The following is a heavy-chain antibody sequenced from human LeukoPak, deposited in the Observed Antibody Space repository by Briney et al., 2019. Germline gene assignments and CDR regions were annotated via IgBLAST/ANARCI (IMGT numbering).Heavy chain of an antibody. J-gene: IGHJ6*02. D-gene: IGHD2-2*02. CDR3: ARVVLSCSSTSCYTYYYYGMDV. CDR1: GGSISSGDYY. Sequence: SETLSLTCTVSGGSISSGDYYWSWIRQPPGKGLEWIGNIYYSGSTYYNPSLKSRVTISVDTSKNQFSLKLSSVTAADTAVYYCARVVLSCSSTSCYTYYYYGMDVWGQGTTVTVSS. CDR2: IYYSGST. V-gene: IGHV4-30-4*01.